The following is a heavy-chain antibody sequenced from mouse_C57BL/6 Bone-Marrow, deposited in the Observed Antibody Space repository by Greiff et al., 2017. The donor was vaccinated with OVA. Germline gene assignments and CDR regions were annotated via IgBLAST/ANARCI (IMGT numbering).Heavy chain of an antibody. CDR1: GYTFTDYY. D-gene: IGHD2-10*02. CDR3: ARRRYGFLDY. V-gene: IGHV1-26*01. J-gene: IGHJ2*01. Sequence: VQLQQSGPELVKPGASVKISCKASGYTFTDYYMNWVKQSHGKSLEWVGDINPNNGGTSYNQKFKGKATLTVDKSSSTAYMELRSLTSEDSAVYYCARRRYGFLDYWGQGTTLTVSS. CDR2: INPNNGGT.